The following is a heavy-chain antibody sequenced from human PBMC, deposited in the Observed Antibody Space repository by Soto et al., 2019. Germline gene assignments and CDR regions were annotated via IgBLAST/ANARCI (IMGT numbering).Heavy chain of an antibody. CDR3: ARDQPGYSYGYGLGY. Sequence: EVQLVESGGGLVKPGGSLRLSCAASGFTFSSYSMNWVRHAPGKGLEWVSSITSSSSYIFYADSVRGRFTISRDNAKNSLYLQINSLRAEDTAVYYCARDQPGYSYGYGLGYWGQGTLVTVSS. CDR2: ITSSSSYI. V-gene: IGHV3-21*01. J-gene: IGHJ4*02. CDR1: GFTFSSYS. D-gene: IGHD5-18*01.